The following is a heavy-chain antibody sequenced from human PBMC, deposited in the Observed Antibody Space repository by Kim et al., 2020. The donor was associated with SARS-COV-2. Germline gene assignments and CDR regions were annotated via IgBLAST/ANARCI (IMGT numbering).Heavy chain of an antibody. V-gene: IGHV4-59*01. Sequence: PSLKSRDTISVDTSKNQFSLKVYSVTAADTAVYYCAREQWLKYCCYNMDAWGEGTTVTVSS. CDR3: AREQWLKYCCYNMDA. D-gene: IGHD6-19*01. J-gene: IGHJ6*03.